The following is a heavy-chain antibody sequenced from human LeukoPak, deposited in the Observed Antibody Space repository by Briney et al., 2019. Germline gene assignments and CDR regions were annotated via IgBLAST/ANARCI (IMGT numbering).Heavy chain of an antibody. J-gene: IGHJ4*02. Sequence: HTGGALRLSCAASGFTFSSHWMTWGRQAPGRVLERVGNIKEDGSETFYGDSVKGRFTISRDNAENSLNLQMNNLRPEDTAMYYCARPLFGAISPGYWGQGTLVTVSS. D-gene: IGHD3-10*01. CDR2: IKEDGSET. V-gene: IGHV3-7*01. CDR1: GFTFSSHW. CDR3: ARPLFGAISPGY.